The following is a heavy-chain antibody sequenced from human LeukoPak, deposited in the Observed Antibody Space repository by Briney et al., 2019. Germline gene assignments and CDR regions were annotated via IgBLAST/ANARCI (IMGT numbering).Heavy chain of an antibody. CDR2: IRSKANSYAT. D-gene: IGHD3-22*01. V-gene: IGHV3-73*01. J-gene: IGHJ3*02. Sequence: GGSLRLSCAASEFTFSGSAMLWVRQASGKGLEWVGRIRSKANSYATAYAASVKGRFTISRDNSKNTLYLQMNSLRAEDTAVYYCAKDGRITMIVVAGGAFDIWGRGTMVTVSS. CDR3: AKDGRITMIVVAGGAFDI. CDR1: EFTFSGSA.